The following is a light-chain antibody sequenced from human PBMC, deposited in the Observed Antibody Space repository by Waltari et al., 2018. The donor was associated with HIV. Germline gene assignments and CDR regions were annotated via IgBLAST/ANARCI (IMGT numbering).Light chain of an antibody. Sequence: QSALTQPPSASGSPGQSVTISCTGTKSDVGGYNYVSWYQHHPGKAPILIIYEVTKRPPGVPDRFSGSKSGNTASLTVSGLQAEDEGTYFCSSYLATKNLVFGGGTELTVL. CDR1: KSDVGGYNY. CDR2: EVT. V-gene: IGLV2-8*01. J-gene: IGLJ3*02. CDR3: SSYLATKNLV.